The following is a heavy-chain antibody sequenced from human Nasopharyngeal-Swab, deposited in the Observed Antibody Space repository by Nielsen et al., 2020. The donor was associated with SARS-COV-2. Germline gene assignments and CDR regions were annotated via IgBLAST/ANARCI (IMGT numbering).Heavy chain of an antibody. CDR3: ARDRDYDFWSGSRWFDP. D-gene: IGHD3-3*01. CDR2: IYYSGST. V-gene: IGHV4-59*01. J-gene: IGHJ5*02. Sequence: WIRQPPGKGLEWIGYIYYSGSTNYNPSLKSRVTISVDTSKNQFSLKLSSVTAADTAVYYCARDRDYDFWSGSRWFDPWGQGTLVTVSS.